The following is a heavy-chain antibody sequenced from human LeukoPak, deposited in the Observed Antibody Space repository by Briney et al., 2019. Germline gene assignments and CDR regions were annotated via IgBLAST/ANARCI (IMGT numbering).Heavy chain of an antibody. J-gene: IGHJ4*02. CDR3: AKAYCGGDCSPWYFDC. CDR1: GFTFDDYA. Sequence: GGSLRLSCAASGFTFDDYAMHWVRQAPGKGLEWVSGISWNSGSIGYADSVKGRFTISRDNAKNSLYLQMNSLRAEDTALYYCAKAYCGGDCSPWYFDCWGQGTLVTVSS. V-gene: IGHV3-9*01. CDR2: ISWNSGSI. D-gene: IGHD2-21*02.